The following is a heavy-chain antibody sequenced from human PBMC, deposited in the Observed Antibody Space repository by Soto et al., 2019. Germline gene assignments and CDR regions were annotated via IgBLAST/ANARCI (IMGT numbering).Heavy chain of an antibody. CDR3: ARSREFDY. J-gene: IGHJ4*02. CDR1: GGSLSGATYS. CDR2: IFPSGTT. Sequence: SETLSLTCGVSGGSLSGATYSWNWIRQPPGKGLEWIGYIFPSGTTYYNPSLKSRVTISIDVSRNQFSLSLRSLTAADTAVYYCARSREFDYWSQGTLVTVSS. V-gene: IGHV4-30-2*01.